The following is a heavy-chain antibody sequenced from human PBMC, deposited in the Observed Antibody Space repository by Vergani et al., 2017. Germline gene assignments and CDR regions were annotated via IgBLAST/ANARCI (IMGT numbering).Heavy chain of an antibody. CDR1: GFTFSSYW. CDR3: AREGFYASGRTIDY. J-gene: IGHJ4*02. Sequence: EVQLVESGGGLVQPGGSLRLSCAASGFTFSSYWMSWVRQAPGKGLEWVANIKHDGSEKYYVDSVKGRFTISRDNAKNSLYLQMNSLRAEDTAEYYCAREGFYASGRTIDYWGQGTLVTVSS. V-gene: IGHV3-7*01. D-gene: IGHD3-10*01. CDR2: IKHDGSEK.